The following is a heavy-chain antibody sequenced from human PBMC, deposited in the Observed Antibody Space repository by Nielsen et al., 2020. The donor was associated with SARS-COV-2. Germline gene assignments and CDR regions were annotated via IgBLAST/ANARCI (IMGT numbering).Heavy chain of an antibody. CDR1: GYTFTSHL. J-gene: IGHJ5*02. CDR3: ARLYNDAVRACDL. D-gene: IGHD3-10*01. CDR2: IYPGDSET. V-gene: IGHV5-51*01. Sequence: GESLKISCKASGYTFTSHLLGWVRQMPGKGLEWMGNIYPGDSETRYNPSFQGQVTIAADKSISTVYLQWSSLRASDTAMYYCARLYNDAVRACDLWGQGTLVTVSS.